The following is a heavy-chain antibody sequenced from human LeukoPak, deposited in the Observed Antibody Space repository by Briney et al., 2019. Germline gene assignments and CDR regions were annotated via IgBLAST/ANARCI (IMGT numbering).Heavy chain of an antibody. J-gene: IGHJ4*02. CDR2: IIPMFGTA. CDR3: ARGSRGYSSSSPGGYFDY. D-gene: IGHD6-6*01. Sequence: SVKVSCKASGGTFSSHEISWVRQAPGQGLEWMGGIIPMFGTAKYAQKFQGRVTITADKSTSTAYMELSSLRSEDTAVYYCARGSRGYSSSSPGGYFDYWGQGTLVTVSS. V-gene: IGHV1-69*06. CDR1: GGTFSSHE.